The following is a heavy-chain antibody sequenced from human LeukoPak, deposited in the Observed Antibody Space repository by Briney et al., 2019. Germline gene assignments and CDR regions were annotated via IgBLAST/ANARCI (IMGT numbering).Heavy chain of an antibody. Sequence: GSSVKVSCKASGGTFSSYGISWVRQAPGQGLEWMGWISAYNGNTNYAQKLQGRVTMTTDTSTSTAYMELRSLRSDDTAVYYCAHRSSDDAFDIWGQGTMVTVSS. CDR3: AHRSSDDAFDI. V-gene: IGHV1-18*01. CDR2: ISAYNGNT. D-gene: IGHD1-14*01. CDR1: GGTFSSYG. J-gene: IGHJ3*02.